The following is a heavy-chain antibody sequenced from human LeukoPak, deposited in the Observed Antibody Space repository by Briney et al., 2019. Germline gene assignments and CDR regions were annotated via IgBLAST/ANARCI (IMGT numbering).Heavy chain of an antibody. V-gene: IGHV3-74*01. D-gene: IGHD6-6*01. Sequence: GGSRRLSCAASGFTFSSYWMHWVRKAPGKGLVWVSHINSDGSSTNYADSVKGRFTISRDNAKNTLYLQMNSLRAEDTAVYYCARTGIAARPTVWFDPWGQGTLVTVSS. J-gene: IGHJ5*02. CDR2: INSDGSST. CDR1: GFTFSSYW. CDR3: ARTGIAARPTVWFDP.